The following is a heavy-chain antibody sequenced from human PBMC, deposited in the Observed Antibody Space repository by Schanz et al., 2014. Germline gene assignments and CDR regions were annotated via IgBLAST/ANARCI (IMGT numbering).Heavy chain of an antibody. CDR1: GFTFSSYG. V-gene: IGHV3-13*01. D-gene: IGHD2-15*01. CDR3: AKGMGYCSGGTCYDYYYYGLDV. CDR2: IGYLGDT. J-gene: IGHJ6*02. Sequence: VQLLQFGGGVVQPGRSLRLSCAASGFTFSSYGMHWVRQGTGKGLEWVSTIGYLGDTYYPDSVKGRFTISRDNSKNTLYLQMNSLSADDTAVFYCAKGMGYCSGGTCYDYYYYGLDVWGQGTTVTVSS.